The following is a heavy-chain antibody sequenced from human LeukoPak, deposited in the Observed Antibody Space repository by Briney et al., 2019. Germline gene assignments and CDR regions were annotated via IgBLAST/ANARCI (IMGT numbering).Heavy chain of an antibody. J-gene: IGHJ4*02. CDR2: IYSGGAT. D-gene: IGHD3-3*01. CDR3: AREYDFWSGFDY. CDR1: GVTVGNNY. V-gene: IGHV3-66*01. Sequence: GGSLRLSCAASGVTVGNNYMIWVRQAPGKGLEWVSRIYSGGATYYADSVKGRFTISRDNAKNSLYLQMNSLRAEGTAVYYCAREYDFWSGFDYWGQGTLVTVSS.